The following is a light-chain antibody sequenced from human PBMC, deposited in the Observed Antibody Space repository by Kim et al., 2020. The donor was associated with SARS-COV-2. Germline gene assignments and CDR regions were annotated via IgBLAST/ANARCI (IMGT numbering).Light chain of an antibody. Sequence: EIVLTQSPGTPSLSPGERATLSCRASQSVRVNYLAWYQQKPGQAPRLLIYGASSRATGIPDRFSGSGSGTDFTLTISRLEPEDFAVYHCHQYGSSPYTFGQGTKLEI. CDR2: GAS. CDR1: QSVRVNY. J-gene: IGKJ2*01. V-gene: IGKV3-20*01. CDR3: HQYGSSPYT.